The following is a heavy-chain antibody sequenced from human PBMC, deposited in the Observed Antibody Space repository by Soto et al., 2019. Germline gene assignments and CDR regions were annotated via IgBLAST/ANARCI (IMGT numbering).Heavy chain of an antibody. V-gene: IGHV3-30-3*01. CDR2: ISYDGSNK. Sequence: QVQLVESGGGVVQPGRYLRISCAASGITFSSCAMHWVRQAPGKGLEWVALISYDGSNKYYADSVKGRFTISRDNSKNTLYLQMNSLRAEDTAVYYCARDKRDLRFLEWSYYFDYWGQATLVTVSS. CDR3: ARDKRDLRFLEWSYYFDY. D-gene: IGHD3-3*01. CDR1: GITFSSCA. J-gene: IGHJ4*02.